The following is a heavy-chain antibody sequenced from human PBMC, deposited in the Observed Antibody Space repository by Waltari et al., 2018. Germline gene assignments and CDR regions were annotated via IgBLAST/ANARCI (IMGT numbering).Heavy chain of an antibody. V-gene: IGHV4-34*01. CDR2: INHSGST. Sequence: QVQLQQWGAGLLKPSETLSLTCAVYGGSFSGYYWSWIRQPPGQGLEWIGEINHSGSTNYNPSLKSRVTISVDTSKNQCSLKLSSETAADTAVYYCAREGRYCSSTSCYGYYYYMDVWGKGTTVTVSS. J-gene: IGHJ6*03. D-gene: IGHD2-2*01. CDR1: GGSFSGYY. CDR3: AREGRYCSSTSCYGYYYYMDV.